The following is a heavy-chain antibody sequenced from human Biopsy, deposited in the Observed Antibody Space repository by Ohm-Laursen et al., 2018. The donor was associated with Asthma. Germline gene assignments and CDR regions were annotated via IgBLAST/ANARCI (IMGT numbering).Heavy chain of an antibody. V-gene: IGHV3-30*03. J-gene: IGHJ4*02. CDR2: ISYDGSNK. CDR1: GFRFSDYG. Sequence: SLRLSCTASGFRFSDYGMHWVRQAPGKGLEWVAVISYDGSNKYYADSVKGRFTISRDNSKNTLYLQMNSLRSEDTAVYYCARRGITGTTLDYWGQGTLVTVSS. CDR3: ARRGITGTTLDY. D-gene: IGHD1-7*01.